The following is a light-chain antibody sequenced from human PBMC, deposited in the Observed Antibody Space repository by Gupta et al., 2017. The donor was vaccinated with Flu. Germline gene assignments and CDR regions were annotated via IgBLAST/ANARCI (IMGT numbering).Light chain of an antibody. CDR1: QSVRSSY. Sequence: EIVLTQSPGTLSLSPGERATLSCGASQSVRSSYLAWYQQKPGQAPRLLIYGASSRATGIPDRFSGSGSGTDFTLTISRLEPEDFAVYYCQQYGSSPGTFGQGTKVEIK. CDR2: GAS. J-gene: IGKJ1*01. V-gene: IGKV3-20*01. CDR3: QQYGSSPGT.